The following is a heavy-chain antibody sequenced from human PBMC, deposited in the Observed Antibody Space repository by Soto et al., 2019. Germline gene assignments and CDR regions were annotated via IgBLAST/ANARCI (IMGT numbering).Heavy chain of an antibody. V-gene: IGHV4-34*01. CDR1: GGSFSGYY. J-gene: IGHJ5*02. CDR3: ARLRGSCYPGGWFDP. D-gene: IGHD2-15*01. Sequence: SETLSLTCAVYGGSFSGYYWSWIRQPPGKGLEWIGEINHSGSTNYNPSLKSRVTISVDTSKNQFSLKLSSVTAADTAVYYCARLRGSCYPGGWFDPWGQGTLVTVSS. CDR2: INHSGST.